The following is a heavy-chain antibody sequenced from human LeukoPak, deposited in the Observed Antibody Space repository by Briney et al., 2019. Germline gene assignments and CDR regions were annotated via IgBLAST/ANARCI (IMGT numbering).Heavy chain of an antibody. CDR2: IFYSGST. J-gene: IGHJ4*02. Sequence: RPSETLSLTCTVSGGSISSSSYYWGWIRQPPGKGLEWIGSIFYSGSTYYNPSLKSRVTISVATSKNQFSLKLSSVTAADTAVYYCALYTGGFLDYWGQGTLVTVSS. D-gene: IGHD3-16*01. CDR1: GGSISSSSYY. V-gene: IGHV4-39*01. CDR3: ALYTGGFLDY.